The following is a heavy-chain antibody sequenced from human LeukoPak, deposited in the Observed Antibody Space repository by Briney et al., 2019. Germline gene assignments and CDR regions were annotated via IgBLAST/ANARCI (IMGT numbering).Heavy chain of an antibody. D-gene: IGHD4-11*01. CDR2: TCGNNNNT. J-gene: IGHJ6*02. V-gene: IGHV3-23*01. Sequence: PGGSLRLSCAASGFTFSSYAMSWVRQAPGKGLEWVSVTCGNNNNTYYANSVKGRFTISRDNSKNTLYLQMNSLRAEDTAVYYCTTSRDYSNLYYYYGMDVWGQGTTVTVSS. CDR1: GFTFSSYA. CDR3: TTSRDYSNLYYYYGMDV.